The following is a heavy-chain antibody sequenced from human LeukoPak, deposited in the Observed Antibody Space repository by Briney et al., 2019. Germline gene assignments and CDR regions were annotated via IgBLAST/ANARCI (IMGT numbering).Heavy chain of an antibody. V-gene: IGHV1-24*01. CDR1: GYTLTELS. CDR2: FDPEDGET. CDR3: ATDLYYYDSSSDAFDI. D-gene: IGHD3-22*01. J-gene: IGHJ3*02. Sequence: GASVKVSCKVSGYTLTELSMHWVRQAPGKGLEWMGGFDPEDGETIYARKFQGRVTMTEDTSTDTAYMELSSLRSEDTAVYYCATDLYYYDSSSDAFDIWGQGTMVTVSS.